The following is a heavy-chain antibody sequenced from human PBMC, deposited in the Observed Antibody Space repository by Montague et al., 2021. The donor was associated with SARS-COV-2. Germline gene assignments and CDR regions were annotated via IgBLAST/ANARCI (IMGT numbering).Heavy chain of an antibody. Sequence: SETLSLTCAVYGGSFSGYYWSWIRQPPGKGPEWIGNIYDTGNTNYNPSLKSRVTISEDTSKNQFSLKLSSVTAADTAVYYCARARSVTSFFLGVRVAMDVWGQGTTVTVSS. J-gene: IGHJ6*02. V-gene: IGHV4-34*01. CDR2: IYDTGNT. D-gene: IGHD4-11*01. CDR3: ARARSVTSFFLGVRVAMDV. CDR1: GGSFSGYY.